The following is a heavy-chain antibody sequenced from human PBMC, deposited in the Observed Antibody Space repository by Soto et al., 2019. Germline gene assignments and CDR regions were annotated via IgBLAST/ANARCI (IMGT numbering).Heavy chain of an antibody. Sequence: QVQLVQSGAEVKKPGASVKVSCKASGCTFTSHGISWVRQAPGKGLEWMGWISAYNGSTNYAHNIQGRVTMTTDTSASTAYMELRSLRSDDTAVYYCARGPMVGGFDYWGQGTLVPVSS. CDR1: GCTFTSHG. CDR3: ARGPMVGGFDY. J-gene: IGHJ4*02. D-gene: IGHD3-10*01. V-gene: IGHV1-18*01. CDR2: ISAYNGST.